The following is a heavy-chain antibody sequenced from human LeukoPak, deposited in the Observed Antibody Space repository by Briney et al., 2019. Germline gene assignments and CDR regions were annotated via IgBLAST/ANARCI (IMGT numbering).Heavy chain of an antibody. Sequence: ASVKVSCKASGYTFTGYYMHWVRQAPGQGLEWMGWINPNSGGTNYAQKFQGRVTMTRDTSISTAYMELSRLRSDDTAVYYCARVDDFWSGPKGWFDPWGQGTLVTVSS. CDR1: GYTFTGYY. D-gene: IGHD3-3*01. V-gene: IGHV1-2*02. CDR3: ARVDDFWSGPKGWFDP. J-gene: IGHJ5*02. CDR2: INPNSGGT.